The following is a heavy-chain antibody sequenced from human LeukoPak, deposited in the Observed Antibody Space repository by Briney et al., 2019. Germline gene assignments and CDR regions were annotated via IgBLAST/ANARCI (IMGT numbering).Heavy chain of an antibody. Sequence: PSETLSLTCAVSGGSISSGGYSWGWIRQPPGKGLEWIGYIYHSGSTYYNPSLKSRVTISVDRSKNQFSLKLSSVTAADTAVYYCAREGGSYRSFDYWGQGTLVTVSS. D-gene: IGHD1-26*01. J-gene: IGHJ4*02. CDR2: IYHSGST. CDR1: GGSISSGGYS. V-gene: IGHV4-30-2*01. CDR3: AREGGSYRSFDY.